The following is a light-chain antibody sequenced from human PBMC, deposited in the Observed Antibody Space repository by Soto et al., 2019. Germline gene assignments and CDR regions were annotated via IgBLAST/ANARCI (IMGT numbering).Light chain of an antibody. J-gene: IGKJ1*01. CDR1: QSVGNN. V-gene: IGKV3-15*01. CDR3: QHYNNWPES. Sequence: EIEMTQSPATLSLSPGERATLSCRSSQSVGNNFAWYQQKPGQAPRLLIFGAFTRATGVPARISGGGSGTGFTLTISSLQSEDFAKYYCQHYNNWPESFGQGTEVEIK. CDR2: GAF.